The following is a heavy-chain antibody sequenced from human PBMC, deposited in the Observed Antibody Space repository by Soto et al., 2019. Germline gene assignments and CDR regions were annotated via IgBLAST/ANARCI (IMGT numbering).Heavy chain of an antibody. CDR3: ARAPWDYDILTGYYNYYGMDV. V-gene: IGHV3-48*03. J-gene: IGHJ6*02. Sequence: PGGSLRLSCAASGFTFSSYEMNWVRQAPGKGLEWVSYISSSGSTSYYAHSVKGRFTISRDNAKNSLYLQMNSLRAEDTAVYYCARAPWDYDILTGYYNYYGMDVWGQGTTVTVAS. D-gene: IGHD3-9*01. CDR1: GFTFSSYE. CDR2: ISSSGSTS.